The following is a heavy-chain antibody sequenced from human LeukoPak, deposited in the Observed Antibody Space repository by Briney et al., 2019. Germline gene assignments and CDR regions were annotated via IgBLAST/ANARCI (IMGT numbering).Heavy chain of an antibody. V-gene: IGHV4-4*07. CDR3: ARENIAAPFFDY. Sequence: SETLSLTCAVSGASISSNYWSWIRQPAGKGLEWLGRIYASGTTNYNPALTSRVTLSVDKSKNHFSLNLSSVTAADTAVYLCARENIAAPFFDYWGQGTLVTVSS. CDR2: IYASGTT. D-gene: IGHD6-13*01. CDR1: GASISSNY. J-gene: IGHJ4*02.